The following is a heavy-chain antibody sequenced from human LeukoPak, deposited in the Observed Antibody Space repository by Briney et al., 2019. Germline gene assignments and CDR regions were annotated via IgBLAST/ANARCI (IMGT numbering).Heavy chain of an antibody. Sequence: PGGSLRLSCAASGFDVSTNYMSWVRQAPGKGLEWVSIIYSGGSAYYADSVKGRFTISRDNSKNTLYLQMNGLRAEDTAVYHCASGGVLWFGELLTYYHGMDVWGQGTTVTVSS. CDR1: GFDVSTNY. D-gene: IGHD3-10*01. CDR2: IYSGGSA. J-gene: IGHJ6*02. CDR3: ASGGVLWFGELLTYYHGMDV. V-gene: IGHV3-66*01.